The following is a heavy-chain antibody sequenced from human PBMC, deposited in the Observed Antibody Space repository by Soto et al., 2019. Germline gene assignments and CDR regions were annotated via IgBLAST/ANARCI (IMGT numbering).Heavy chain of an antibody. V-gene: IGHV3-74*01. J-gene: IGHJ4*02. CDR2: INGDGTFR. D-gene: IGHD2-15*01. Sequence: PGGSLRLSCAASGFTFTNYWMHWVRQVPGKGLVWVSRINGDGTFRSYADFAEGRFTISRDNAKNTVYLQMNGLRADDTSLYYCAREVTPAETQGDDFDDWGRGTLVTVSS. CDR3: AREVTPAETQGDDFDD. CDR1: GFTFTNYW.